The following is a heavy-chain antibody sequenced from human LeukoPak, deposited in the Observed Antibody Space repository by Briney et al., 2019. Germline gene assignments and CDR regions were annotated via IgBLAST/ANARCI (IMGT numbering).Heavy chain of an antibody. Sequence: SETLSLTCTVSGGSISSTNSYWGWIRQSPRTGLEWIGYFYYSGSTYYNPSLKSRVIISADMSKNQFSLNLSSVSVADTAVYYCARALIGYCSTTSCGYFDPWGQGTLVAVSS. J-gene: IGHJ5*02. D-gene: IGHD2-2*01. CDR1: GGSISSTNSY. CDR3: ARALIGYCSTTSCGYFDP. CDR2: FYYSGST. V-gene: IGHV4-39*07.